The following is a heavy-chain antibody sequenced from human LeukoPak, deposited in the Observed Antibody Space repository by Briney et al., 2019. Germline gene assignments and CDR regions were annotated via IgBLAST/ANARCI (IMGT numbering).Heavy chain of an antibody. V-gene: IGHV1-2*02. D-gene: IGHD6-13*01. CDR1: GYTFTGYY. CDR2: TNPDSGGT. J-gene: IGHJ4*02. CDR3: ARVRAAAGTYYFDY. Sequence: ASVKVSCKASGYTFTGYYMHWVRQAPGQGLEWMGWTNPDSGGTNYAQRFHGRVTMTRDTSISTAYMELSRLRSDDTAVYYCARVRAAAGTYYFDYWGQGTLVTVSS.